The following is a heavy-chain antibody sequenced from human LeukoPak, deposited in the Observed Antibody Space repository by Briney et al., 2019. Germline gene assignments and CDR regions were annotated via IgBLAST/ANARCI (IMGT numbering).Heavy chain of an antibody. CDR2: IYSGGST. CDR1: GFTFSSYS. J-gene: IGHJ4*02. Sequence: PGGSLRLSCAASGFTFSSYSMNWVRQAPGKGLEWVSVIYSGGSTYYADSVKGRFTISRDNSKNTLYLQMNSLRAEDTAVYYCARAPRRDGYNYYFDYWGQGTLVTVSS. CDR3: ARAPRRDGYNYYFDY. D-gene: IGHD5-24*01. V-gene: IGHV3-66*01.